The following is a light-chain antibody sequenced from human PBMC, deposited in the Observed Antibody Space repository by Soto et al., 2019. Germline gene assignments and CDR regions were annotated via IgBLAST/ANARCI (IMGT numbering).Light chain of an antibody. CDR1: QSISSSY. V-gene: IGKV3-20*01. Sequence: EIVLTQSPGTLSLFPGERATLSCRASQSISSSYLAWYQQKPGQAPRLLIYGASSRATGIPDRFSGAGSATDFTLTISRLEPEDFAVYYCHQYGSAPAWTFGQGTKAEIK. CDR2: GAS. J-gene: IGKJ1*01. CDR3: HQYGSAPAWT.